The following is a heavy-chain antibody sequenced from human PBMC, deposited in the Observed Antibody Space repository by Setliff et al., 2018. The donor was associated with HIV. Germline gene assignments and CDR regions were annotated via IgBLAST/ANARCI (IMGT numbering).Heavy chain of an antibody. V-gene: IGHV1-18*01. Sequence: ASVKVSCKASGYTFTSYGFSWVRQAPGQGLEWMGWISAYNGNTNYAQKLQGRVTMTTDTSTSTAYMEVRSLRSDDTAVYYCARGAWYTSGWYSSRYMDVWGKGTTVTVSS. CDR2: ISAYNGNT. CDR3: ARGAWYTSGWYSSRYMDV. J-gene: IGHJ6*03. D-gene: IGHD6-19*01. CDR1: GYTFTSYG.